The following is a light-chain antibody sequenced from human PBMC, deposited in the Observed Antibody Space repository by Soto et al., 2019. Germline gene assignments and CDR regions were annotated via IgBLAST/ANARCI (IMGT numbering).Light chain of an antibody. CDR3: QQLNSYPVT. V-gene: IGKV1-9*01. CDR2: AAS. J-gene: IGKJ4*01. Sequence: DIQLTQSPSFLSASVGYRFTITCRASQGISSYLAWYQQKPGKAPKLLIYAASTLQSGVPSRFSGSGSGTEFTLTISSLQPEDFATYYCQQLNSYPVTFGGGTKVDIK. CDR1: QGISSY.